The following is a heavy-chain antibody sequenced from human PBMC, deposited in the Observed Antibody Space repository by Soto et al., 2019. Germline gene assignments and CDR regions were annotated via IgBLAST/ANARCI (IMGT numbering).Heavy chain of an antibody. CDR3: ARGLIRYCTNGVCYTSYSYYYMDV. Sequence: SETLSLTCTVSGGSISSYYWSWIRQPPGKGLEWIGYIYYSGSTNYNPSLKSRVTISVDTSKNQFSLKLSSVTAADTAVYYCARGLIRYCTNGVCYTSYSYYYMDVWGKGTTVTVSS. D-gene: IGHD2-8*01. CDR2: IYYSGST. V-gene: IGHV4-59*12. J-gene: IGHJ6*03. CDR1: GGSISSYY.